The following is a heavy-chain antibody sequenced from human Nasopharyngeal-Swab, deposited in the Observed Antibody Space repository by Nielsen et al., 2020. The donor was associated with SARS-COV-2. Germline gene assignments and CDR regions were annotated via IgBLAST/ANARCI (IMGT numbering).Heavy chain of an antibody. CDR2: INAGNGNT. D-gene: IGHD3-22*01. CDR1: GYTFTTYA. V-gene: IGHV1-3*01. Sequence: ASVKVSCKASGYTFTTYAIHWVRQAPGQRLEWMGWINAGNGNTKYSEKFQDRVTITRDTLANIAYMDLSSLRSEDTAVYYCVRAYYDSGGFSNPFDNWGQGTLVTVSS. CDR3: VRAYYDSGGFSNPFDN. J-gene: IGHJ4*02.